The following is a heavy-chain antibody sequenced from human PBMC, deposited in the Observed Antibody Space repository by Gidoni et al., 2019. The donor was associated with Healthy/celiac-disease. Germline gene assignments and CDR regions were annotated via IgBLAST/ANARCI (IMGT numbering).Heavy chain of an antibody. CDR3: ARDWYCSGGSCYSFDY. Sequence: QVQLVQSGAEVKKPGASVKVSCKASGYTFTSYAMHWVRQAPGQRLEWMGWINAGNGNTKYSQKFQGRVTITRDTSASTAYMELSSLRSEDTAVYYCARDWYCSGGSCYSFDYWGQGTLVTVSS. J-gene: IGHJ4*02. V-gene: IGHV1-3*01. CDR2: INAGNGNT. CDR1: GYTFTSYA. D-gene: IGHD2-15*01.